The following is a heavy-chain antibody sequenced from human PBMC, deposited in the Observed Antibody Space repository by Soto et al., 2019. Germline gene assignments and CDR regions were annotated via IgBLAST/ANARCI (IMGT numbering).Heavy chain of an antibody. Sequence: GESLKISCKGSGYSFTSYWISWVRQMPGKGLEWMGRIDPSDSYTNYSPSFQGHVTISADKSISTAYLQWSSLKASDTAMDYCARTTYYYDSSGYQSLANWFDPWGQGTLVNVSS. CDR2: IDPSDSYT. J-gene: IGHJ5*02. CDR1: GYSFTSYW. D-gene: IGHD3-22*01. V-gene: IGHV5-10-1*01. CDR3: ARTTYYYDSSGYQSLANWFDP.